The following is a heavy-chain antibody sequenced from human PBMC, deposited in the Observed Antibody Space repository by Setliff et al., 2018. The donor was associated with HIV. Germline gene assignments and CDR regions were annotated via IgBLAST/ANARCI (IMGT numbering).Heavy chain of an antibody. CDR3: ARGGDWDYNYYMDV. CDR2: TYYRSKWSN. Sequence: SQTLSLPCAISGDSVSSNTTAWSWIRQSPSRGLEWLGRTYYRSKWSNDYAVSVKSRITINPDTSKNQFSLQLNSVTPEDTAVYFCARGGDWDYNYYMDVWDKGTTVTVSS. J-gene: IGHJ6*03. V-gene: IGHV6-1*01. CDR1: GDSVSSNTTA. D-gene: IGHD3-16*01.